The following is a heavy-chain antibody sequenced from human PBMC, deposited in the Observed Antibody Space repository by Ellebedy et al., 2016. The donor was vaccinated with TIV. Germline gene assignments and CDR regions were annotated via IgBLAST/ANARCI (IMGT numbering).Heavy chain of an antibody. CDR1: GFTFSDHY. D-gene: IGHD2-2*01. V-gene: IGHV3-11*06. CDR2: ISAFMSST. Sequence: GGSLRLSCAASGFTFSDHYMTWIRQAPGRGLEWISYISAFMSSTAYADSVKGRFTISRDNGRNSVFLQMNSLRVEDTAVYYCARHQCSRTSCYPDYWGQGTLVTVSS. CDR3: ARHQCSRTSCYPDY. J-gene: IGHJ4*02.